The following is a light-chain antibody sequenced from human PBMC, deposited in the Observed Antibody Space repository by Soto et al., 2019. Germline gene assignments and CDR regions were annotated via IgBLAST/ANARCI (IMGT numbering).Light chain of an antibody. J-gene: IGKJ5*01. Sequence: EIVLTQSPGTLSLSPGERATLSCRASQSVSSSYLAWYQQKPGQAPRLLIFATSSRATGIPDRFSGSGSGTDFTLTISKLEPEYFAVYYCQQNGSSPPITFSQGTRLEIK. CDR2: ATS. CDR1: QSVSSSY. CDR3: QQNGSSPPIT. V-gene: IGKV3-20*01.